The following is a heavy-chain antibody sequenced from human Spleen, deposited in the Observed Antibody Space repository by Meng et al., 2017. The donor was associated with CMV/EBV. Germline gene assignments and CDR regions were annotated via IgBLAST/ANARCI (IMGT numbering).Heavy chain of an antibody. CDR3: TRDERGDYYSWGFWFDP. Sequence: YAFTEYCVRWVRQTPGRGVEWMGRNKPENGDTNDAQGFRGRVTVDRSTSIRTLYMKLGSLGSDDTDVYYCTRDERGDYYSWGFWFDPWGQGTLVTVSS. CDR1: YAFTEYC. D-gene: IGHD3-22*01. V-gene: IGHV1-2*02. J-gene: IGHJ5*02. CDR2: NKPENGDT.